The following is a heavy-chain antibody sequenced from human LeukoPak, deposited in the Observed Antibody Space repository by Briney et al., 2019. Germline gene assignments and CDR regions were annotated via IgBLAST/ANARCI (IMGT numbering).Heavy chain of an antibody. CDR3: AKVRVVFNWNYAYYFDY. J-gene: IGHJ4*02. D-gene: IGHD1-7*01. CDR2: IKEDGSEK. V-gene: IGHV3-7*01. Sequence: GGSLRLSCAASGFTFSDYYMSWIRQAPRKGLEWLADIKEDGSEKYYVDSVKGRFTISRDNAKNSLFLQMNSLRDEDTAMYYCAKVRVVFNWNYAYYFDYWGQGTLVTVSS. CDR1: GFTFSDYY.